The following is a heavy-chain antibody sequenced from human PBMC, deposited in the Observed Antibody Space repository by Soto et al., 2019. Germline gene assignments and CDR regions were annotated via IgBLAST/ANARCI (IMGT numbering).Heavy chain of an antibody. V-gene: IGHV1-69*13. CDR3: ARIVGFGELSYSINYYYYGMDV. CDR2: IIPIFGTA. D-gene: IGHD3-10*01. Sequence: SVKVSCKASGGTFSSYAISWVRQAPGQGLEWMGGIIPIFGTANYAQKFKGRVTITADESTSTAYMELSSMRFEDTAVYYCARIVGFGELSYSINYYYYGMDVWG. J-gene: IGHJ6*02. CDR1: GGTFSSYA.